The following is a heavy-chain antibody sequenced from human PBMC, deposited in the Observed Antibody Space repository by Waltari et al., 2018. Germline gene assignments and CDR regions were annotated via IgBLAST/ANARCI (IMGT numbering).Heavy chain of an antibody. CDR1: GGPIDGDNYF. J-gene: IGHJ3*02. Sequence: QVQLQASGPGLVKPSQTLSPTCTVPGGPIDGDNYFWSWVRQPPGKGLEWIGYISYSGNTYYSPSLKSRATISIDTSKNQFSLKLNSVTAADTAIYFCAREVITVADSDAFDIWGQGTVVTVSS. CDR2: ISYSGNT. D-gene: IGHD6-19*01. V-gene: IGHV4-30-4*01. CDR3: AREVITVADSDAFDI.